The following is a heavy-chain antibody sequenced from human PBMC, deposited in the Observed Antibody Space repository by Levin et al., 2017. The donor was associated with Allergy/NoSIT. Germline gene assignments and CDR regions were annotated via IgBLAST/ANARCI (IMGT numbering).Heavy chain of an antibody. CDR2: MSATGDRT. V-gene: IGHV3-23*01. CDR3: AEGVGGYQYNYYGMDV. Sequence: GGSLRLSCVASGFTFSGYAMSWVAQAPGKGLEWVSAMSATGDRTYYADSMKGRFTISRDNSKNTLNLQMNSLRAEDTAVYYCAEGVGGYQYNYYGMDVWGQGTTVTVSS. J-gene: IGHJ6*02. CDR1: GFTFSGYA. D-gene: IGHD5-24*01.